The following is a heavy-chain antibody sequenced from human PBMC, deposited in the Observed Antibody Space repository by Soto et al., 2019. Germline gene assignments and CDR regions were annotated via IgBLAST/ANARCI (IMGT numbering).Heavy chain of an antibody. V-gene: IGHV4-34*01. D-gene: IGHD6-19*01. J-gene: IGHJ4*02. CDR3: ARGLITGSHYSGGWYSFDS. Sequence: QVQLQQSGAGLLKPSETLSLTCAVYGESFSGYIWTWIRQTPGKGLQWIGQINHSGSASYNPSLNSRVTISVHTSNSQFSLGLSSVTAADTAVYYCARGLITGSHYSGGWYSFDSWGQGTQVTVSS. CDR1: GESFSGYI. CDR2: INHSGSA.